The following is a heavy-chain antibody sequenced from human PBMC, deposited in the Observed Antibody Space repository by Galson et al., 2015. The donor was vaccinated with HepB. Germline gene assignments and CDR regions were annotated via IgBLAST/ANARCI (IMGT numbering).Heavy chain of an antibody. Sequence: TLSLTCTVSGGSISSGGYYWSWIRQHPGKGLEWIGYTYYSGSTYYNPSLKSRVTISVDTSKNQFSLKLSSVTAADTAVYYCARLRSDLRGWGYDIWGQGTMVTVSS. CDR3: ARLRSDLRGWGYDI. D-gene: IGHD6-19*01. CDR1: GGSISSGGYY. J-gene: IGHJ3*02. V-gene: IGHV4-31*03. CDR2: TYYSGST.